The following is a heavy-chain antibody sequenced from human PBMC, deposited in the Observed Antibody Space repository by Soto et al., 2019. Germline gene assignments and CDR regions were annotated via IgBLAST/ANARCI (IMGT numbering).Heavy chain of an antibody. CDR1: GFSLSTSGVG. D-gene: IGHD3-22*01. V-gene: IGHV2-5*02. Sequence: QITLKESGPTLVKPTQTLTLTCTFSGFSLSTSGVGVGWIRQPPGKALEWLALIYWDDDKRYSPSLNSRLTITKDTSKNQVVLTMTNMDPVDTATYYCAHSTDYYDRSVRGWFDPWGQGTLVTVSS. CDR3: AHSTDYYDRSVRGWFDP. CDR2: IYWDDDK. J-gene: IGHJ5*02.